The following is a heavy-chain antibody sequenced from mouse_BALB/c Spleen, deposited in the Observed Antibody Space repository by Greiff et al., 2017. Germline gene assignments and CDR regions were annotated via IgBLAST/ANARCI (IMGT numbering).Heavy chain of an antibody. D-gene: IGHD2-2*01. CDR3: ARDYGYDSPWFAY. CDR2: IWGDGST. V-gene: IGHV2-6-7*01. CDR1: GFSLTGYG. J-gene: IGHJ3*01. Sequence: VKLMESGPGLVAPSQSLSITCTVSGFSLTGYGVNWVRQPPGKGLEWLGMIWGDGSTDYNSALKSRLSISKDNSKSQVFLKMNSLQTDDTARYYCARDYGYDSPWFAYWGQGTLVTVSA.